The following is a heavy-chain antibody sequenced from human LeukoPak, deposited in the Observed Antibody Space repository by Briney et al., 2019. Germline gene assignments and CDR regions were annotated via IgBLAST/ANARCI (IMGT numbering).Heavy chain of an antibody. CDR1: GGTLSSYA. CDR3: ASGKTTVVNDY. J-gene: IGHJ4*02. Sequence: SVKVSCKASGGTLSSYAISWVRQAPGHGLEWMGGIIPIFGTANYAQKFQGRVTITTDESTSTAYMELSSLRSEDTAVYYCASGKTTVVNDYWGQGTLVTVSS. D-gene: IGHD4-23*01. V-gene: IGHV1-69*05. CDR2: IIPIFGTA.